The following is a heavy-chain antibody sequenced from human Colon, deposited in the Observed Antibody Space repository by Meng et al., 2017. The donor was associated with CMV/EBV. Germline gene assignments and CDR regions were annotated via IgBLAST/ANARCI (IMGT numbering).Heavy chain of an antibody. CDR2: IKEDGSQK. V-gene: IGHV3-7*01. CDR3: ARDPYIKAFDI. J-gene: IGHJ3*02. D-gene: IGHD4-11*01. CDR1: GFTFSNYW. Sequence: GESLKISCAASGFTFSNYWMTWLRQAPGRGLELVAHIKEDGSQKDFLDSVKGRFTISRDNAKNSLYLQMNSLRAEDTAVYYCARDPYIKAFDIWGQGTVVTVSS.